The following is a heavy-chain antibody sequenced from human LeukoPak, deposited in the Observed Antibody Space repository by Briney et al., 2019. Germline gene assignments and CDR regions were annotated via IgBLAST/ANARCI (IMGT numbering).Heavy chain of an antibody. CDR2: INPSGGST. D-gene: IGHD6-13*01. V-gene: IGHV1-46*01. CDR3: ARARSAVAAAPVGY. CDR1: GYTFTSYY. J-gene: IGHJ4*02. Sequence: GASVKVSCKASGYTFTSYYMHWVRQAPGQGLEWMGIINPSGGSTSYAQKFQGRVTMTRDTSISTAYMELSRLRSDDTAVYYCARARSAVAAAPVGYWGQGTLVTVSS.